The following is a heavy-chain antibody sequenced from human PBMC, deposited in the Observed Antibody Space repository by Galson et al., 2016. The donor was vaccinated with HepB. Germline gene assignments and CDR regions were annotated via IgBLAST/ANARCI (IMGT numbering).Heavy chain of an antibody. D-gene: IGHD2-2*01. Sequence: SVKVSCKASGYTFTSYGINWVRQAPGQGLEWMGWISAYNGNTNYEQKLQGRVTMTKDTSTSTAYMELRSLRSDDTAVYYCARAPPMRVRGDEYGMDVWGQGTTVTVSS. J-gene: IGHJ6*02. CDR2: ISAYNGNT. V-gene: IGHV1-18*04. CDR3: ARAPPMRVRGDEYGMDV. CDR1: GYTFTSYG.